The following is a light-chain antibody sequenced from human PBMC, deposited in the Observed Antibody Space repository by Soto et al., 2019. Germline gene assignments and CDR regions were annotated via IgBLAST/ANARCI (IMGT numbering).Light chain of an antibody. CDR3: QQYNSWPRT. J-gene: IGKJ1*01. CDR1: QSISSN. CDR2: GAS. V-gene: IGKV3-15*01. Sequence: IVMTQSPATLSVSPGERATLSCRASQSISSNLAWYQQKPGQAPRLLIYGASTRATGIPARFSGSRSGTEFILTINSLQSEDCAFYYCQQYNSWPRTFGQGTKVEIK.